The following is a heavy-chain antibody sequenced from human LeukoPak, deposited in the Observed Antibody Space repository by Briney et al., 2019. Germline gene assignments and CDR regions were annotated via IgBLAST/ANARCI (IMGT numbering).Heavy chain of an antibody. CDR2: MNSDGTVT. J-gene: IGHJ4*02. V-gene: IGHV3-74*01. Sequence: PGGSLRLSCAASGFTLSVYWMHWVRQAPGEGLVWVSRMNSDGTVTTYADSVGGRFTISRDNAKNTLYLQMSSLRAEDTAVYYCARYVVASACFDSWGQGTPVTVSS. CDR1: GFTLSVYW. CDR3: ARYVVASACFDS. D-gene: IGHD2-21*01.